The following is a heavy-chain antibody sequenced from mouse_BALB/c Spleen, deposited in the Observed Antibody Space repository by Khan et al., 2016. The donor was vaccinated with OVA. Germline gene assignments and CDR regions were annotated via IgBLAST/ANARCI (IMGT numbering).Heavy chain of an antibody. CDR1: GFAFNTYD. D-gene: IGHD1-1*01. V-gene: IGHV5-9*02. Sequence: EVELVESGGGLVKPGGSLKLSCAASGFAFNTYDMSWVRQTPEKRLEWVATISSGGSYTYYPDSVKGRFTVSRDNARNTLYLQMSSLRSEDTALFYCARHLHYYCSDYYYAMDYWGQGTSVTVSS. J-gene: IGHJ4*01. CDR3: ARHLHYYCSDYYYAMDY. CDR2: ISSGGSYT.